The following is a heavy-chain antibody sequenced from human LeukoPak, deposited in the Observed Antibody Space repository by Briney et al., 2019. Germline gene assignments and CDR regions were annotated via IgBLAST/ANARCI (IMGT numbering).Heavy chain of an antibody. Sequence: GGSLRLSCAASGFTFSNYWMHWVRQDPGKGLVWVSFINPDGSTTNYADSVKGRFTISRDNAKNALYLQMNSLRAEDTAVYYCEKDLHYGSEDYWGQGTLVTVSS. J-gene: IGHJ4*02. CDR1: GFTFSNYW. CDR3: EKDLHYGSEDY. V-gene: IGHV3-74*01. D-gene: IGHD3-10*01. CDR2: INPDGSTT.